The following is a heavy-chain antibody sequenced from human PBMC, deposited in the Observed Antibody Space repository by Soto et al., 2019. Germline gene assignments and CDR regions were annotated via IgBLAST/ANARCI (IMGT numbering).Heavy chain of an antibody. Sequence: PVGSLRLSCAASGFTFSSYAMSWVRHSPGKGLEWVSAISGSGGSTYYADSVKGRFTISRDNSKNTLYLQMNSLRAEDTAVYYCAKDLSYYDFWSGYLHWFAPGAQGTRVPVS. CDR2: ISGSGGST. CDR1: GFTFSSYA. J-gene: IGHJ5*02. D-gene: IGHD3-3*01. CDR3: AKDLSYYDFWSGYLHWFAP. V-gene: IGHV3-23*01.